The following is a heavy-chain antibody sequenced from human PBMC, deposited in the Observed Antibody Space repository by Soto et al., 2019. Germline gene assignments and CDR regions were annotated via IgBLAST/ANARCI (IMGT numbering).Heavy chain of an antibody. D-gene: IGHD6-19*01. CDR2: ISWSSGSV. V-gene: IGHV3-9*01. CDR3: VKDIHEQWLVSHFEY. CDR1: GFTFDSYA. J-gene: IGHJ4*02. Sequence: ESGGGLVQPGRSLRLSCVASGFTFDSYAMHWVRQAPGKGLEWVSGISWSSGSVGYGDSVRGRFTISRDNAQNSLYLEMNSLRVEDTAFYYCVKDIHEQWLVSHFEYWGQGALVTVSS.